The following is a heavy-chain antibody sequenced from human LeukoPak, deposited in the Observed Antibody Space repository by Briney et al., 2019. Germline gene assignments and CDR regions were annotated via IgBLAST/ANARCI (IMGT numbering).Heavy chain of an antibody. CDR2: ISYDGSNK. CDR3: ARGSYYYYSSGYNELFDY. V-gene: IGHV3-30-3*01. D-gene: IGHD3-22*01. J-gene: IGHJ4*02. Sequence: GGSLRLSCAASGFTFSSYAMHWVRQAPGKGLEWVAVISYDGSNKYYADSVKGRFTISRDNSKNTLYLQMNSLRAEDTAVYYCARGSYYYYSSGYNELFDYWGRGTLVSVSS. CDR1: GFTFSSYA.